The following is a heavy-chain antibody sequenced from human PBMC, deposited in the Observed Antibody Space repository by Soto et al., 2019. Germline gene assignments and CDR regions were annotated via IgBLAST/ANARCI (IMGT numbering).Heavy chain of an antibody. CDR3: ARLSSPYGAMAFDT. CDR1: GGSISSGTYH. J-gene: IGHJ3*02. D-gene: IGHD2-21*01. V-gene: IGHV4-39*01. Sequence: PSETLSLTCTVSGGSISSGTYHWGWIRRPPGKGLEWIGSFYNRGTTYYNPSLKSRVTVSVDTSKNQFSLRLSSATATDTAVYYGARLSSPYGAMAFDTWGKGTMVTFS. CDR2: FYNRGTT.